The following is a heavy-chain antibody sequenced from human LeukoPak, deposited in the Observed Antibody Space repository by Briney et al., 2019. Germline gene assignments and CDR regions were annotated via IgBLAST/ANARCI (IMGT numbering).Heavy chain of an antibody. CDR2: ISYDGSNK. D-gene: IGHD3-3*01. V-gene: IGHV3-30*04. J-gene: IGHJ4*02. CDR1: GFTFSGYA. Sequence: PGRSLRLSCAASGFTFSGYAMHWVRQAPGKGLEWVAVISYDGSNKYYADSVKGRFTISRDNSKNTLYLQMNSLRAEDTAVYYCARDFGVVITWLGYWGQGTLVTVSS. CDR3: ARDFGVVITWLGY.